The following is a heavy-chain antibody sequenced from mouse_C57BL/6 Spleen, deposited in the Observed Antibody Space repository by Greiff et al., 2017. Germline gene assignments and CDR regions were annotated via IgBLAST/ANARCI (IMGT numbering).Heavy chain of an antibody. CDR2: IYPGDGDT. D-gene: IGHD1-1*01. CDR1: GYAFSSYW. V-gene: IGHV1-80*01. Sequence: QVQLQQFGAELVKPGASVKISCKASGYAFSSYWMNWVKQRPGKGLEWIGQIYPGDGDTNYNGKFKGKATLTADKSSSTAYMRLSSLTSESSAVYFWARSGYGRDYDYWGQGTTLTVSS. CDR3: ARSGYGRDYDY. J-gene: IGHJ2*01.